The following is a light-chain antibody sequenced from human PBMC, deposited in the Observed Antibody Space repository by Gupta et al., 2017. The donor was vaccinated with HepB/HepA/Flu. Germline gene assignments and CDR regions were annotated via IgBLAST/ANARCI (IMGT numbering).Light chain of an antibody. CDR3: QSYDTSLSACV. J-gene: IGLJ3*02. V-gene: IGLV1-40*01. CDR1: RSNIGAGFN. Sequence: QSVLTQPPSVYGPPGQRVTISCTGGRSNIGAGFNVYWYQQLPVTDPELLSYGNNNRPSGVPDRCSGSRSGMSASRAITGLQAEDEADYYCQSYDTSLSACVFGGGTKLTVL. CDR2: GNN.